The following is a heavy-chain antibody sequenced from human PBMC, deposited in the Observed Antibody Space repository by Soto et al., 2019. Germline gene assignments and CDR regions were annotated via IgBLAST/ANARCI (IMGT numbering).Heavy chain of an antibody. V-gene: IGHV3-23*01. CDR2: ISGSGGST. D-gene: IGHD3-22*01. CDR1: GFTFSSYA. Sequence: GGSLRLSCAASGFTFSSYAMSWVRQAPGKGLEWVSAISGSGGSTYYADSVKGRFTISRDNSKNTLYLQMNSLRAEDTAVYYCAKDEAPRTHYYDSSLHGNDYWGQGTLVTVSS. CDR3: AKDEAPRTHYYDSSLHGNDY. J-gene: IGHJ4*02.